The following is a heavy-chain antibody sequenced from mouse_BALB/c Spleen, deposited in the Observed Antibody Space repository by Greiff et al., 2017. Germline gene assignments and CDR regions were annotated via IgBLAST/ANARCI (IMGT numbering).Heavy chain of an antibody. CDR2: IDPANGNT. Sequence: EVQLQQSGAELVKPGASVKLSCTASGFNIKDTYMHWVKQRPEQGLEWIGRIDPANGNTKYDPKFQGKATITADTSSNTAYLQLSSLTSEDTAVYYCARSGPGYGYVDWYFDVWGAGTTVTVSS. D-gene: IGHD1-2*01. J-gene: IGHJ1*01. CDR1: GFNIKDTY. CDR3: ARSGPGYGYVDWYFDV. V-gene: IGHV14-3*02.